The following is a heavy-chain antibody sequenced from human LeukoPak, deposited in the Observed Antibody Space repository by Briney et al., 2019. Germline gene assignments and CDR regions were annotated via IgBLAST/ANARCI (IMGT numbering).Heavy chain of an antibody. V-gene: IGHV3-20*04. CDR1: GFTFDDYG. J-gene: IGHJ4*02. D-gene: IGHD3-3*01. CDR2: INWNGGST. CDR3: ARVIFGVVTDY. Sequence: GGSLRLSCAASGFTFDDYGMSWVRHAPGKGLEWVSGINWNGGSTGYADSVKGRFTISRDNAKNSLYLQMNSLRAEDTALYYCARVIFGVVTDYWGQGTLVTVSS.